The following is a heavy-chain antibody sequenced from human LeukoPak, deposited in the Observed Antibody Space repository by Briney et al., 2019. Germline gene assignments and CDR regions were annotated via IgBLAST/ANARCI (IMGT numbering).Heavy chain of an antibody. J-gene: IGHJ1*01. CDR3: AKDLPNPGTSRHFQY. D-gene: IGHD2-8*01. Sequence: PGGSLRLSCAASGFTFTSYALSWVRHAPGKVLEWVSSISGRGGSTYSADSVKGRLTISRDNPKNTLYLQMNSLRAEDTAVYYCAKDLPNPGTSRHFQYWGQGTLVTVSS. CDR1: GFTFTSYA. CDR2: ISGRGGST. V-gene: IGHV3-23*01.